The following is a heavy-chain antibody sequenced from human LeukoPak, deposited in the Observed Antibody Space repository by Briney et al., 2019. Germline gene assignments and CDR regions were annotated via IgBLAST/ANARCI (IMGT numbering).Heavy chain of an antibody. CDR2: ISAYNGNT. V-gene: IGHV1-18*01. J-gene: IGHJ4*02. D-gene: IGHD1-26*01. CDR1: GYTFTSYG. Sequence: ASVKVSCKASGYTFTSYGIIWVRQAPGQGLEWMGWISAYNGNTNYAQKLQGRVTMTTDTSTSTAYMELRSLRSDDTAVYYCARVIAASGSYYGPFDYWGQGTLVTVSS. CDR3: ARVIAASGSYYGPFDY.